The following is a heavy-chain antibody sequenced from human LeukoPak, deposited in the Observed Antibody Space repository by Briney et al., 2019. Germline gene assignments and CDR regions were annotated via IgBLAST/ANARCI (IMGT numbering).Heavy chain of an antibody. CDR2: IYYSGST. CDR1: GGSISSGGYY. D-gene: IGHD6-13*01. J-gene: IGHJ5*02. Sequence: SETLSLTCTVSGGSISSGGYYWSWIRQHPGKGLEWIGYIYYSGSTYYNPSLKSRVTISVDTSKNQFSLKLSSVTAADTAVYYCARSAAPNRGWLDPWGQGTLVTVSS. V-gene: IGHV4-31*03. CDR3: ARSAAPNRGWLDP.